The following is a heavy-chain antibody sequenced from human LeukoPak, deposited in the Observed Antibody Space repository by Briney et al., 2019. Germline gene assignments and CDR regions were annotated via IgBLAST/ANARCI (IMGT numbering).Heavy chain of an antibody. Sequence: SQTLSLTCAISGDSVCSNSAAWNWIRQSPSRGLEWLGRTYYRSKWYNDYAVSVKSRITINPDTSKNQFSLQLNSVTPEDTAVYYCARAAVGNSSSINWFVPRGQGTLVTVSS. D-gene: IGHD6-6*01. CDR1: GDSVCSNSAA. J-gene: IGHJ5*02. CDR3: ARAAVGNSSSINWFVP. V-gene: IGHV6-1*01. CDR2: TYYRSKWYN.